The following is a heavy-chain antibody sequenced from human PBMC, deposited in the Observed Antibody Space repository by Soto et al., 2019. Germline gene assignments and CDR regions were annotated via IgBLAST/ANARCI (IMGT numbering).Heavy chain of an antibody. V-gene: IGHV4-31*03. CDR3: ARGGMATITSRRRGYYFDY. J-gene: IGHJ4*02. D-gene: IGHD5-12*01. CDR1: GCSISSGGYY. CDR2: IYYSGST. Sequence: PSETLSLTCTVSGCSISSGGYYLSWIRQHPGKGLEWIGYIYYSGSTYYNPSLKSRVTISVDTSKNQFSLKLSSVTAADTAVYYCARGGMATITSRRRGYYFDYWGQGTLVTVSS.